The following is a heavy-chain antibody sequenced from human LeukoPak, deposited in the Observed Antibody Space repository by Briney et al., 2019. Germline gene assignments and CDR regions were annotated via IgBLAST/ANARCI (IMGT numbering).Heavy chain of an antibody. CDR3: ARVWAWGSGNYFDN. J-gene: IGHJ4*02. V-gene: IGHV3-20*04. D-gene: IGHD7-27*01. CDR1: GFTFDAFG. Sequence: GGSLRLSCAASGFTFDAFGMTWVRQAPGKGLEGVSAIRGDAGSTCYADSVTGRFTISRDNAKPSLYLQMNSLRVEDTALYYCARVWAWGSGNYFDNWGQGTLVTVSS. CDR2: IRGDAGST.